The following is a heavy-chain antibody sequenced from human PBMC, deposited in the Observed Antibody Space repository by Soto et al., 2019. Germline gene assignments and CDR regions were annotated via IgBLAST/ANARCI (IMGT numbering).Heavy chain of an antibody. V-gene: IGHV3-48*02. D-gene: IGHD2-2*01. Sequence: EVQLVESGGGLVQPGGSLRLSCAASGFTFSTYSMNWVRQAPGKGLEWVSHISDSSGNIVYADSVMGRFTISRDNAKNSLYLQMNSLGEEDTAVYYCATDGVGVVPGDVFDIWGQGTMVTVSS. CDR2: ISDSSGNI. J-gene: IGHJ3*02. CDR1: GFTFSTYS. CDR3: ATDGVGVVPGDVFDI.